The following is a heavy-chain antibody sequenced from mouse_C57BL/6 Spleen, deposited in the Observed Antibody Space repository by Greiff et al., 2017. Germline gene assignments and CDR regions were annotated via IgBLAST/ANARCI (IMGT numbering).Heavy chain of an antibody. V-gene: IGHV1-47*01. CDR3: ARGGYGSSYWYFDG. CDR2: FHPYNDDT. Sequence: QVQLQQSGAELVKPGASVKMSCKASGYTFTTYPIEWMKQNHGKRLEWIGNFHPYNDDTKYNEKFKGKATLTVEKSSSTVYLELSRLTSDDSAVYYCARGGYGSSYWYFDGWGTGTTVTVSS. J-gene: IGHJ1*03. D-gene: IGHD1-1*01. CDR1: GYTFTTYP.